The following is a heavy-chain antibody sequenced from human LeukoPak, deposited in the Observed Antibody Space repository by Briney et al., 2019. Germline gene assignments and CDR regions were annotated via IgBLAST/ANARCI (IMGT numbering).Heavy chain of an antibody. J-gene: IGHJ6*02. CDR1: GYTFTSNN. CDR2: INAGNGDT. CDR3: ARDGMSQAPYSMDV. V-gene: IGHV1-3*01. D-gene: IGHD1-1*01. Sequence: GASVKVSCKASGYTFTSNNMHWVRQAPEQSPEWMGRINAGNGDTKYSQKFQGRVTITRDTSATTAYMELSSLRSEDTAVYYCARDGMSQAPYSMDVWGQGTTVTVSS.